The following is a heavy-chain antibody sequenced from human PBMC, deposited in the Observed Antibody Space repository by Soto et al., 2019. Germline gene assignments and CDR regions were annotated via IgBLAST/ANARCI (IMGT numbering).Heavy chain of an antibody. J-gene: IGHJ6*02. CDR2: MNPNSGNT. Sequence: QVQLVQSGAEVKKPGASVKVSCKASGYTFTSYDINWVRQATGQGLEWMGWMNPNSGNTGYAQKYRERVHMTRNPSRSAADMGRRGPSSEGTAVYYCARVGRGGNWPHGGRGYYYYYGMDVWGQGTTVTVSS. CDR1: GYTFTSYD. D-gene: IGHD1-26*01. V-gene: IGHV1-8*01. CDR3: ARVGRGGNWPHGGRGYYYYYGMDV.